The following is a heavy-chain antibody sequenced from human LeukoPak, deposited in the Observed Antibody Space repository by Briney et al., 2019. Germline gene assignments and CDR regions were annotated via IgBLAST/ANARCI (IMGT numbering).Heavy chain of an antibody. D-gene: IGHD5-24*01. CDR2: ISGSGGST. CDR1: GFTFSSYA. Sequence: GGSLRLSCAASGFTFSSYAMSWVRQAPGKGLEWVSAISGSGGSTYYADSVKGRFTIPRDNSKDTLYLQMNSLRAEDTAVYYCAKVMAYYYGMDVRGRGTTVTVSS. J-gene: IGHJ6*02. CDR3: AKVMAYYYGMDV. V-gene: IGHV3-23*01.